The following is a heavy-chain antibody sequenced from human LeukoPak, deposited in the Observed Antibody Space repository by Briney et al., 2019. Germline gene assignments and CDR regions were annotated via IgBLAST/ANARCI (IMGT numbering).Heavy chain of an antibody. CDR1: GGSISSSSYY. CDR3: ARDNGAGGSYYDY. CDR2: ICYSGST. Sequence: PSETLSLTCTVSGGSISSSSYYWGWIRQPPGKGLEWIGSICYSGSTYYNPSLKSRVTISVDTSKNQFSLKLSSVTAADTAVYYCARDNGAGGSYYDYWGQGTLVTVSS. V-gene: IGHV4-39*07. D-gene: IGHD1-26*01. J-gene: IGHJ4*02.